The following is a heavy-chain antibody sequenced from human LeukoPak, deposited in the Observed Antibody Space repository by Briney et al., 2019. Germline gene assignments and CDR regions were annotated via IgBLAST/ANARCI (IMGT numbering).Heavy chain of an antibody. CDR1: GYSISSGYY. CDR3: ARLITMVRGVTLPPRYYYYYMDV. V-gene: IGHV4-38-2*02. J-gene: IGHJ6*03. CDR2: IYHSGST. Sequence: SETLSLTCTVSGYSISSGYYWGWIRQPPGKGLEWIGSIYHSGSTYYNPSLKSRVTISVDTSKNQFSLKLSSVTAADTAVYYCARLITMVRGVTLPPRYYYYYMDVWGKGTTVTVSS. D-gene: IGHD3-10*01.